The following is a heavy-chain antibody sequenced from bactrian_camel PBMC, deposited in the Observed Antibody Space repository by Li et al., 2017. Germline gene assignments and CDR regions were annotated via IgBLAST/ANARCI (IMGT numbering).Heavy chain of an antibody. CDR2: IDTPGST. J-gene: IGHJ6*01. CDR1: GAGAVGYC. D-gene: IGHD7*01. CDR3: KSDAVWNGGVCQKS. V-gene: IGHV3S53*01. Sequence: HVQLVESGGGSVQAGGSLRLSCDISGAGAVGYCLGWFRQAPGKEREFVSRIDTPGSTTYSDSVKGRFTISRDDAATTVYLHMDSLKPEDSAVYYCKSDAVWNGGVCQKSWGQGTQVTVS.